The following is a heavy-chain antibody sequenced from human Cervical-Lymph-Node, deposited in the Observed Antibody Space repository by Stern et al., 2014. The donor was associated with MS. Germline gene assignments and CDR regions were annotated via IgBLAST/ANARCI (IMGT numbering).Heavy chain of an antibody. CDR1: GFTFSSYS. D-gene: IGHD6-19*01. V-gene: IGHV3-21*01. Sequence: EVQLLESGGGLVKPGGSLRLSCAASGFTFSSYSMNWVRQAPGKGLEWVSSITSSSSYIYYADSVKGRFTISRDNAKNSLFLQMNSLRAEDTAVYYCARNSGPWPLDYWGQGTLVTVSS. CDR2: ITSSSSYI. J-gene: IGHJ4*02. CDR3: ARNSGPWPLDY.